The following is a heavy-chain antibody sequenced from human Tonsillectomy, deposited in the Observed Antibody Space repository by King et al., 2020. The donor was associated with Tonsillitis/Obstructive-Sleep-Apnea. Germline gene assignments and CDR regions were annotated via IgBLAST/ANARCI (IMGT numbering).Heavy chain of an antibody. CDR2: IYYSGST. Sequence: VQLQESGPGLVKPSETLSLTCTVSGGSISSYYWSWIRQPPGKGLEWIGYIYYSGSTNYNPSLKSRVTISVDTSKNQFSLKLSSVTAADTAVYYCARLSHHCSSTSCYPNWFDPWGQGTLVTVSS. J-gene: IGHJ5*02. CDR3: ARLSHHCSSTSCYPNWFDP. CDR1: GGSISSYY. V-gene: IGHV4-59*08. D-gene: IGHD2-2*01.